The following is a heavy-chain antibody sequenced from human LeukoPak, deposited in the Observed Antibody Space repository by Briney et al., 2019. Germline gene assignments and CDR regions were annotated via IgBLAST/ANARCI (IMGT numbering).Heavy chain of an antibody. Sequence: GGSLRLSCAASGFTFSSYAMSWFRQAPGKGLEWVGFIRSKAYGGTTEYAASVKGRFTISRDDSKSIAYLQMNSLKTEDTAVYYCTRSAVLLWFGEFPWGQGTLVTVSS. D-gene: IGHD3-10*01. J-gene: IGHJ5*02. CDR1: GFTFSSYA. V-gene: IGHV3-49*03. CDR2: IRSKAYGGTT. CDR3: TRSAVLLWFGEFP.